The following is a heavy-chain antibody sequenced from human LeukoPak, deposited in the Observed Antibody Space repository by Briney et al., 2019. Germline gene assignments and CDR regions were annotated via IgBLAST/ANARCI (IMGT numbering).Heavy chain of an antibody. CDR1: GFTFSSYA. J-gene: IGHJ4*02. CDR2: ISGSGGST. V-gene: IGHV3-23*01. D-gene: IGHD1-26*01. Sequence: PGGSLRLSCAASGFTFSSYAMSWVRQAPGKGLEWVSAISGSGGSTYYADSVKGRFTVSRDNSKNTLYLQMNSLRDEDTAVYYCAKVALLSESSQFDCWGQGTLVTVSS. CDR3: AKVALLSESSQFDC.